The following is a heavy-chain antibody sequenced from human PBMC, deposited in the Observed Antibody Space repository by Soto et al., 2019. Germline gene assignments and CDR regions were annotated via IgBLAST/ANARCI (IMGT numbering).Heavy chain of an antibody. CDR2: ITTDKGKT. Sequence: ASVKVSCKTSGYTFTSYGITWVRQAPGQGLEWMGWITTDKGKTTYAQKFQGRVIMTTDISTSTAYMELRSLRSDDTAVYYCATRSPAFYYWGQGTLVPVSS. CDR1: GYTFTSYG. CDR3: ATRSPAFYY. J-gene: IGHJ4*02. V-gene: IGHV1-18*01.